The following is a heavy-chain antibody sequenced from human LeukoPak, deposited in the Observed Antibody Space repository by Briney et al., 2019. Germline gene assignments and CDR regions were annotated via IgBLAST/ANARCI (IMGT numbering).Heavy chain of an antibody. Sequence: GGALSVLCADSGFTYPNVWMSWVRQAPGKGRDRVGHIKSKTDGVRTDYAEPGKRRFSVSREDSKDALDQEKDSHKDEDTAVYYCTAGLSSHLGRGTLVTVSS. J-gene: IGHJ4*02. CDR1: GFTYPNVW. V-gene: IGHV3-15*01. D-gene: IGHD1-26*01. CDR2: IKSKTDGVRT. CDR3: TAGLSSH.